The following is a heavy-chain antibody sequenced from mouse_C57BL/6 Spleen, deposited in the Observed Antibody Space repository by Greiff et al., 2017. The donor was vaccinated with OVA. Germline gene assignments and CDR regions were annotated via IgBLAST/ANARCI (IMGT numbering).Heavy chain of an antibody. V-gene: IGHV1-18*01. Sequence: VQLKESGPELVKPGASVKIPCKASGYTFTDYNMDWVKQSHGKSLEWIGDINPNNGGTIYNQKFKGKATLTVDKSSSTAYMALRSLTSEDTAVYYCARRDYDGPYAMDYWGQGTSVTVSS. CDR2: INPNNGGT. CDR1: GYTFTDYN. CDR3: ARRDYDGPYAMDY. D-gene: IGHD2-4*01. J-gene: IGHJ4*01.